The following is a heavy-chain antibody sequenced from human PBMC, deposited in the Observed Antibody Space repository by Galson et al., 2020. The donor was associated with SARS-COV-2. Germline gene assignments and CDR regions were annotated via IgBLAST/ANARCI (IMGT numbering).Heavy chain of an antibody. CDR1: GFTFSSYA. Sequence: GGSLRLSCAASGFTFSSYAMHWVRQAPGKGLEWVAVISYDGSNKYYADSVKGRFTISRDNSKNTLYLQMNSLRAEDTAVYYCARGPDSSGYYYLDYWGQGTLVTVSS. V-gene: IGHV3-30*04. CDR3: ARGPDSSGYYYLDY. CDR2: ISYDGSNK. J-gene: IGHJ4*02. D-gene: IGHD3-22*01.